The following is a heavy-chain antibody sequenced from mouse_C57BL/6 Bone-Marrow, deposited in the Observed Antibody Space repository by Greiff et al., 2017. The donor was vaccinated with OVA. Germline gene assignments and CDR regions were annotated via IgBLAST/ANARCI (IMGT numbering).Heavy chain of an antibody. CDR3: ARLGYWDDYFDY. D-gene: IGHD4-1*01. CDR1: GYTFTSYG. CDR2: IYPRSGNT. V-gene: IGHV1-81*01. J-gene: IGHJ2*01. Sequence: VKLQQSGAELARPGASVKLSCKASGYTFTSYGISWVKQRTGQGLEWIGEIYPRSGNTYYNEKVKGKATLTADKSSSTAYMELRSLTSEDSAVYFCARLGYWDDYFDYWGQGTTLTVSS.